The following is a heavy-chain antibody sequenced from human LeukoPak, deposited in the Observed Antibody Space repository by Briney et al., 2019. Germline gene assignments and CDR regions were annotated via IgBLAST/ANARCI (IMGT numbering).Heavy chain of an antibody. V-gene: IGHV3-30*02. CDR2: IRDDGTNR. J-gene: IGHJ3*02. Sequence: GGSLRLSCEASGFMFSDYGMHWVRQAPGKGLEWVAFIRDDGTNRSSAEPMKGRFTVSRDNSKNTVFLEMNSLRSEDTAVYYCANPFHDYGAPDAFDIWGQGTMVTVSS. CDR3: ANPFHDYGAPDAFDI. D-gene: IGHD4-17*01. CDR1: GFMFSDYG.